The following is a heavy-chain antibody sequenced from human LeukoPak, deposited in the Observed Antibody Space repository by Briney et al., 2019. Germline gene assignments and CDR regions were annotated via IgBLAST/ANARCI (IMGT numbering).Heavy chain of an antibody. CDR3: ARRHLTTFDY. Sequence: SETLSLTCSVSGGSISSSSYFWGYIRRPPGMGLEWLGSIYYSGSTYYNPSLKSRVTISVDTSKNQFSPKLSSVTAADTAVYYCARRHLTTFDYWGQGTLVTVSS. D-gene: IGHD1-14*01. J-gene: IGHJ4*02. CDR1: GGSISSSSYF. CDR2: IYYSGST. V-gene: IGHV4-39*01.